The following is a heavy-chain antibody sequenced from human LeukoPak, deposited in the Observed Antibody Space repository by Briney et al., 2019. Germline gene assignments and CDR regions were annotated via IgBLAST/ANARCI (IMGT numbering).Heavy chain of an antibody. Sequence: SETLSLTCTVSGGSISSSSYYWGWIRQPPGKGLEWIGSIYYSGSTYYNPSLKSRVTISVDTSKNQLSLKLSSVTAADTAVYYCAGYSSSFGTNFDYWGQGTLVTVSS. CDR3: AGYSSSFGTNFDY. CDR1: GGSISSSSYY. J-gene: IGHJ4*02. D-gene: IGHD6-6*01. V-gene: IGHV4-39*01. CDR2: IYYSGST.